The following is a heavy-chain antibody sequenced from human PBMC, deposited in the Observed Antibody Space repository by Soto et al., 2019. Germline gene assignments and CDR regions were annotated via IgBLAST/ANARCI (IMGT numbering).Heavy chain of an antibody. CDR3: ARVPGYYDSSGFIGFDS. J-gene: IGHJ4*02. V-gene: IGHV2-70*01. CDR1: GFSLTTGGMC. D-gene: IGHD3-22*01. CDR2: IDWDDDK. Sequence: SGPTLVNPTQTLTLTCTFSGFSLTTGGMCVAWIRQPPGKALEWLALIDWDDDKNYSTSLKTRLTISKDTSKNQVVLTMTNMDPVDTATYYCARVPGYYDSSGFIGFDSWGQGTLVTVSS.